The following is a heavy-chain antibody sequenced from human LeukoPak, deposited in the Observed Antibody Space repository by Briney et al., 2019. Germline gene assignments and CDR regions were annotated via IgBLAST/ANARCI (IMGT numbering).Heavy chain of an antibody. CDR3: AKGGHYYDSSGYS. V-gene: IGHV3-9*01. D-gene: IGHD3-22*01. J-gene: IGHJ4*02. CDR2: ISWNSGSI. CDR1: GFTFDDYA. Sequence: HPGGSLRLSCAASGFTFDDYAMHWVRQAPGKGLEWVSGISWNSGSIGYADSVKGRFTISRDNAKNSLYLQMNSLRAGDTALYYCAKGGHYYDSSGYSWGQGTLVTVS.